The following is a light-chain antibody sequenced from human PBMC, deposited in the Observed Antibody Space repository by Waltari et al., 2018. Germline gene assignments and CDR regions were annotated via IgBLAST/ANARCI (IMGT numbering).Light chain of an antibody. CDR2: DDS. J-gene: IGLJ2*01. Sequence: SYVLTPPPSESVAPGPEATIPCGGNNVGRKTVHWYQQKPGQAPVLVVYDDSERASGIPERFSGSKSGDTATLTISRVEVGDEADYSCQVWDGGRVVFGGGTKLTVL. CDR1: NVGRKT. V-gene: IGLV3-21*02. CDR3: QVWDGGRVV.